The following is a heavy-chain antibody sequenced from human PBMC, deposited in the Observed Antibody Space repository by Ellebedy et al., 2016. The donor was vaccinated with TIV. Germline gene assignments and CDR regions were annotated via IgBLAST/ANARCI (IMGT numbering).Heavy chain of an antibody. CDR3: ARDNTVGGTNWFDP. V-gene: IGHV1-18*01. CDR1: GYTSTSYG. CDR2: ISGLNGKT. D-gene: IGHD6-19*01. Sequence: AASVKVSCKTSGYTSTSYGVSWVRQAPGQGLEWMGWISGLNGKTKYARTVQGRVTLTTDTAARTVYMELTSLRSDDTAVYYCARDNTVGGTNWFDPWGQGTLVIVSS. J-gene: IGHJ5*02.